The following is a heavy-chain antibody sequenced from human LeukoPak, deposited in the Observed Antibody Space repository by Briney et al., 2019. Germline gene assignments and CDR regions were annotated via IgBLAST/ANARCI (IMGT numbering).Heavy chain of an antibody. CDR2: MNPNSGNT. CDR1: GYTFTSYD. J-gene: IGHJ4*02. V-gene: IGHV1-8*02. Sequence: ASVKVSCKASGYTFTSYDINWVRQATGQGLEWMGWMNPNSGNTGYAQKLQGRVTMTTDTSTSTAYMELRSLRSDDTAVYYCARDSITMIVVVTPRGDYWGQGTLVTVSS. CDR3: ARDSITMIVVVTPRGDY. D-gene: IGHD3-22*01.